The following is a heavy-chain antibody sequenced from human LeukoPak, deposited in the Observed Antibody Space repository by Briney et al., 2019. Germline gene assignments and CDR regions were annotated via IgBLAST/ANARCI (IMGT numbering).Heavy chain of an antibody. CDR1: GYTFTSYD. V-gene: IGHV1-8*03. CDR3: ARATTGYSSGWYNWFDP. J-gene: IGHJ5*02. D-gene: IGHD6-19*01. CDR2: MNPNRGNT. Sequence: GASVKVSCKASGYTFTSYDINWVRQATGQGLEWMGWMNPNRGNTGYAQKFQGRVTITADKSTSTAYMELGSLRSEDTAVYYCARATTGYSSGWYNWFDPWGQGTLVTVSS.